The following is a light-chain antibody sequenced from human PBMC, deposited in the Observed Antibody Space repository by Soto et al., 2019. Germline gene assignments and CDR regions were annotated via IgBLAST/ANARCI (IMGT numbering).Light chain of an antibody. CDR2: EVN. CDR1: SSDVGGYNY. CDR3: SSYTSSRTEV. Sequence: QSVLTQPASVSGSPGQSITISCTGTSSDVGGYNYVSWYQQHPDKAPKLIICEVNNRPSGVSYRFPGSKSGNTASLTISGLQAEDEADYFCSSYTSSRTEVFGTGTKVTVL. V-gene: IGLV2-14*01. J-gene: IGLJ1*01.